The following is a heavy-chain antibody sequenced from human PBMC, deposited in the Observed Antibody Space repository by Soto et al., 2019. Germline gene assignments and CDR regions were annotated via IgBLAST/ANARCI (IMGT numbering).Heavy chain of an antibody. Sequence: GGSLRLSCAASGFTFSSYAMHWVRQAPGKGLEWVAVISYDGSNKYYADSVKGRFTISRDNSKNTPYLPMNSLRAEDTAVYYCARARFKSSGSYCSPAEYFQHWGQGTLVTVSS. D-gene: IGHD3-22*01. J-gene: IGHJ1*01. CDR3: ARARFKSSGSYCSPAEYFQH. CDR1: GFTFSSYA. CDR2: ISYDGSNK. V-gene: IGHV3-30-3*01.